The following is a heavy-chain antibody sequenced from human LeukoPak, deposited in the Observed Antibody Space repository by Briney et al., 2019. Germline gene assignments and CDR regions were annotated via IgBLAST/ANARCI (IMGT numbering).Heavy chain of an antibody. J-gene: IGHJ6*03. CDR2: ISSSSSYI. CDR1: GFTFSSYS. V-gene: IGHV3-21*01. D-gene: IGHD2/OR15-2a*01. Sequence: GGSLRLSCAASGFTFSSYSMNWVRQAPGEGLEWVSSISSSSSYIYYADSVKGRFTISRDNAKNSLYLQMNSLRAEDTAVYYCAKNMNYYYMDVWGTGTTVTVSS. CDR3: AKNMNYYYMDV.